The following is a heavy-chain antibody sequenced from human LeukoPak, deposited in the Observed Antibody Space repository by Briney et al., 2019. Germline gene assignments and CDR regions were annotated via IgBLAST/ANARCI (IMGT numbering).Heavy chain of an antibody. CDR1: GGTFSSYA. V-gene: IGHV1-69*01. Sequence: SVKVSCKASGGTFSSYAISWVRQAPGQGLESMGGIIPIFGTANYAQKFQGTVTITADESASTAYMGLSSLRSEDTAVYYCARARQIGTTRWFDPWGQGTLVTVSS. J-gene: IGHJ5*02. CDR3: ARARQIGTTRWFDP. D-gene: IGHD1-1*01. CDR2: IIPIFGTA.